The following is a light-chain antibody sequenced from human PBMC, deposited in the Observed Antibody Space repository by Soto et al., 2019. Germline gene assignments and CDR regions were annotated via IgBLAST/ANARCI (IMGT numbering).Light chain of an antibody. J-gene: IGKJ5*01. CDR1: QSVTNNY. Sequence: DIVLTQSAGPLSLSPGERATLSCRASQSVTNNYLAWYQQKNGQAPRLLIDGASSRATGVPDRFSGTASGTDFTLTISRLETEDFAVFYCQQYGNSPITFGQGTRLEIK. CDR3: QQYGNSPIT. CDR2: GAS. V-gene: IGKV3-20*01.